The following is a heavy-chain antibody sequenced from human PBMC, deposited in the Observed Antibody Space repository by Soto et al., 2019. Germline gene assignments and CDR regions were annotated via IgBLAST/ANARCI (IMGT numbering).Heavy chain of an antibody. D-gene: IGHD6-13*01. CDR1: GFTFSSYG. Sequence: GGSLRLSCAASGFTFSSYGMHWVRQAPGKRLEWVAVISYDGSNKYYADSVKGRFTISRDNSKNTLYLQMNSLRAEDTAVYYCAKDLSSSWYDGGGYGMDVWGQGTTVTVSS. V-gene: IGHV3-30*18. CDR3: AKDLSSSWYDGGGYGMDV. CDR2: ISYDGSNK. J-gene: IGHJ6*02.